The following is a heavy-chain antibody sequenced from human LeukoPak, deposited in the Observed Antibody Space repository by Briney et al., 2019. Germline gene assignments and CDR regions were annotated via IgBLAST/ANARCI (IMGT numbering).Heavy chain of an antibody. V-gene: IGHV4-34*01. D-gene: IGHD3-9*01. Sequence: SETLSLTCAVYGGSFSGYYWSWIRQPPGKGLEWIGEINHSGSTNYNPSLKSRVTISVDTSKNQFSLELSSVTAADTAVYYCARGTPDVLRYFDWSIYYFDYWGQGTLVTVSS. CDR3: ARGTPDVLRYFDWSIYYFDY. CDR1: GGSFSGYY. J-gene: IGHJ4*02. CDR2: INHSGST.